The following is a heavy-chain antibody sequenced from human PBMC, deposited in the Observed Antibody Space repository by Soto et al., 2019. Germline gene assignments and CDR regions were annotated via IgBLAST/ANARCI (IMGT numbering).Heavy chain of an antibody. D-gene: IGHD2-21*01. V-gene: IGHV1-46*01. CDR1: GYTFSRYY. J-gene: IGHJ5*02. Sequence: GASVKVSCKTSGYTFSRYYMHWVRQAPGQGLEWMGIINPSSGNTNYAQKLQGRLTMTTDTSTSTAYMELNRLRSDDTAMYYCARRLIAPPNWFDPWGQG. CDR3: ARRLIAPPNWFDP. CDR2: INPSSGNT.